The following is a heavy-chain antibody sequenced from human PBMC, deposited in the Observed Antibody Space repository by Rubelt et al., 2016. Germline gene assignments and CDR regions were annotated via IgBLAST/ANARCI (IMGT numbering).Heavy chain of an antibody. CDR3: ATDPVEATTVRHFDY. Sequence: EVQLVESGGGLVQPGRSLRLSCAVSGFTFDDYAMHWVRQTPGKGLEWVSGISWNSGSIDYADSVKGRFTISRDNSKNTRFQHMNSLGGEDTAVYYGATDPVEATTVRHFDYWGQGTLVTVSS. D-gene: IGHD1-26*01. CDR2: ISWNSGSI. CDR1: GFTFDDYA. V-gene: IGHV3-9*01. J-gene: IGHJ4*02.